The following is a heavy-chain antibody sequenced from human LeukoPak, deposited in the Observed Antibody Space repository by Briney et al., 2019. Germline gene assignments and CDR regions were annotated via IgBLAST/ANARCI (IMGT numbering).Heavy chain of an antibody. CDR1: GGAITGSY. CDR3: AKVKVTYYYDGDGYYYFDY. D-gene: IGHD3-22*01. J-gene: IGHJ4*02. Sequence: SETLSLTCNVSGGAITGSYWAWLRQPPGKGLESIGYIYYSGTTNYNPSLEGRVSISVDTSKRQFSLMLRSVTAADTAVYYCAKVKVTYYYDGDGYYYFDYWGQGTLVTVSS. CDR2: IYYSGTT. V-gene: IGHV4-59*01.